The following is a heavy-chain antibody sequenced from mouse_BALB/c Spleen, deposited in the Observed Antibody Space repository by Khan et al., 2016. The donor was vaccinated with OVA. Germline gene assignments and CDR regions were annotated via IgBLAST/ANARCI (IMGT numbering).Heavy chain of an antibody. V-gene: IGHV1S137*01. Sequence: QVQLQQSGAELVRPGVSVKISCKGSGYTFTDYAMHWVKQSHAKSLEWIGVISTYYGDANYNQQFKGKATMTVDKSSNTAYMDLARLTSEDSTIYYCARGGLAFYTMDYWGQGTSVTVSS. CDR3: ARGGLAFYTMDY. J-gene: IGHJ4*01. CDR2: ISTYYGDA. CDR1: GYTFTDYA.